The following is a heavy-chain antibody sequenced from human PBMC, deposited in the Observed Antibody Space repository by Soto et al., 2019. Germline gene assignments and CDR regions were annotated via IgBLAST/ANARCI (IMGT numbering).Heavy chain of an antibody. CDR2: IYSGGYT. CDR1: GFTVSNNY. D-gene: IGHD6-25*01. V-gene: IGHV3-53*01. CDR3: APQRGGGGY. J-gene: IGHJ4*02. Sequence: EVQLVESGGGLIQPGGSLRLSCAVSGFTVSNNYMSWVRQAPGKGLEGVSVIYSGGYTAYGDSVKGRFTISRDNSKNTLYLQMKSLSAAARALYYGAPQRGGGGYWGQGTLVTVSS.